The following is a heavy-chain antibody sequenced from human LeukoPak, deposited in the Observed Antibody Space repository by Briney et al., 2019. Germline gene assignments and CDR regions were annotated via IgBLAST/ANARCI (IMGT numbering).Heavy chain of an antibody. J-gene: IGHJ3*01. Sequence: KPSETLSLTCTVSGGSFTTHYWCWIRQPPGKGLEWIGYISYIGSTNYNPSLKSRVTISIDTSNNEVSLMLTSVTAADTAVYYCASDSISMNAFDAWGQGTMVTASS. V-gene: IGHV4-59*11. D-gene: IGHD3-22*01. CDR1: GGSFTTHY. CDR3: ASDSISMNAFDA. CDR2: ISYIGST.